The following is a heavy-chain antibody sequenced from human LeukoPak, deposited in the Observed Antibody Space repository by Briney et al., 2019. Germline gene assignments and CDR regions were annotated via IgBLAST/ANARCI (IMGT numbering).Heavy chain of an antibody. CDR1: GGSISSSSYY. J-gene: IGHJ4*02. D-gene: IGHD6-13*01. CDR2: ISSSSSTI. CDR3: AIYRSIGAAGDLSDY. V-gene: IGHV3-48*02. Sequence: ETLSLTCTVSGGSISSSSYYWGWVRQAPGKGLEWVSYISSSSSTIYYADSVKGRFTISRDNAKNSLYLQMNSLRDEDTAVYYCAIYRSIGAAGDLSDYWGQGTLVTVSS.